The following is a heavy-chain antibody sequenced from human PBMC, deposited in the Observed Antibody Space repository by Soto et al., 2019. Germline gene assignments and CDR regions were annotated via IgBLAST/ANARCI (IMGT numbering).Heavy chain of an antibody. J-gene: IGHJ5*02. V-gene: IGHV4-30-4*01. Sequence: SETLSLTCTVSGGSISSGDYYWSWIRQPPGEGLEWIGFISYSGTTSYSPSLKSRVAISLDTSKNQFSPSLNFVTAADTAVYYCARGRGYSYGLDPWGQGSLVTVSS. D-gene: IGHD5-18*01. CDR1: GGSISSGDYY. CDR2: ISYSGTT. CDR3: ARGRGYSYGLDP.